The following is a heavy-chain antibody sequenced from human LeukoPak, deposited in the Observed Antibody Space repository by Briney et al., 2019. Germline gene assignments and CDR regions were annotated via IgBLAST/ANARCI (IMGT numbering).Heavy chain of an antibody. J-gene: IGHJ1*01. CDR2: ISSSGTTI. D-gene: IGHD3-22*01. V-gene: IGHV3-48*03. Sequence: GGSLRLSCAASGFTFRSYEMNWVRQAPGKGLEWVSYISSSGTTIYYADSVKDRFTISRDNAKSSLYLQMNSLRAEDTAVYYCARGGDTMITEIQFFQYWGQGTLVTVSS. CDR3: ARGGDTMITEIQFFQY. CDR1: GFTFRSYE.